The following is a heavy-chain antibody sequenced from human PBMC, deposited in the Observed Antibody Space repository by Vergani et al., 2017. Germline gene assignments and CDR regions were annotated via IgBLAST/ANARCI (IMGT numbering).Heavy chain of an antibody. D-gene: IGHD7-27*01. CDR1: GYTFTSYD. J-gene: IGHJ3*02. CDR3: AKGPKPNNWGGYAFDI. CDR2: MNPNSGNT. V-gene: IGHV1-8*01. Sequence: QVQLVQSGAEVKKPGASVKVSCKASGYTFTSYDINWVRQATGQGLEWMGWMNPNSGNTGYAQKFQGRVTMTRNTSISTAYMELSSLRAEDTALYYCAKGPKPNNWGGYAFDIWGQGTMVTVTS.